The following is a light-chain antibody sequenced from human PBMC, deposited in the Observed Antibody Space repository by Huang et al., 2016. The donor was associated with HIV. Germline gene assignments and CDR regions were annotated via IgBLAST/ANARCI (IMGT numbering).Light chain of an antibody. CDR1: ESISSW. CDR2: EAS. J-gene: IGKJ2*01. Sequence: DIQMTQSPPTLSAFVGDRVTITCRASESISSWLAWYQQKPGKAPKLLIYEASRLERGGPSRFSGSGSGTEFTLTISSLQPEDFATYYCQQYNNLYTFGQGTKLDIK. V-gene: IGKV1-5*03. CDR3: QQYNNLYT.